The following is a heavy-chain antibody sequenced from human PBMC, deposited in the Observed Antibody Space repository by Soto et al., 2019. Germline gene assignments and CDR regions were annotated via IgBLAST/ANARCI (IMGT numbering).Heavy chain of an antibody. CDR3: ARKRESSGWLIDY. CDR1: GFTFSSYS. D-gene: IGHD6-19*01. CDR2: ISSSSSYI. Sequence: GGSLRLSCAASGFTFSSYSMNWVRQAPGKGLEWVSSISSSSSYIYYADSVKGRFTISRDNAKNSLYLQMNSLRAEDTAVYYCARKRESSGWLIDYWGQGTLVTVS. V-gene: IGHV3-21*01. J-gene: IGHJ4*02.